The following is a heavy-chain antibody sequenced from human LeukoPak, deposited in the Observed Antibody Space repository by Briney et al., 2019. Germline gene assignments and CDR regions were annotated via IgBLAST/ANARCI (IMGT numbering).Heavy chain of an antibody. CDR1: GFTSSDYE. J-gene: IGHJ6*03. CDR2: ITSSSGYI. Sequence: PGGSLRHSCAASGFTSSDYEMTWVRQAPGKGLEWVSPITSSSGYIYYADSVKGRFTICRDNAKNSLYLQMDSLRVEDTAVYYCARDPYSGNYGAYYYYYMDVWGKGTTVTISS. V-gene: IGHV3-21*06. D-gene: IGHD1-26*01. CDR3: ARDPYSGNYGAYYYYYMDV.